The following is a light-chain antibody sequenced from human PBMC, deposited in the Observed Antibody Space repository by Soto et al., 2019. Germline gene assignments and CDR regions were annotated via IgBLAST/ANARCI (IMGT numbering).Light chain of an antibody. J-gene: IGKJ1*01. V-gene: IGKV1-5*03. CDR2: KAS. CDR1: QSISIW. Sequence: IQMTQSPSTLSASVGDRVTITCRASQSISIWLAWYQQKPGKAPKLLIYKASSLESEVPSRFSGSGSGKEFTLTINRLQPDDSATYYCQQYNSDSTFGQGTKVEIK. CDR3: QQYNSDST.